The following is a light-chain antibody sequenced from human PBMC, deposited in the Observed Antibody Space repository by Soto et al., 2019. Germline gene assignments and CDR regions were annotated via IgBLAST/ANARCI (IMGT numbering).Light chain of an antibody. Sequence: QSVLTQPASVSGSPGQSITISCSGTSSDVGGYNYVSWYQLQPGKAPKLMIHEVSERPSGVSNRFSGSKSGNTASLTISGLQAEDEADYYCASYVTGNTYVFGSGTKLTVL. CDR3: ASYVTGNTYV. J-gene: IGLJ1*01. V-gene: IGLV2-14*01. CDR2: EVS. CDR1: SSDVGGYNY.